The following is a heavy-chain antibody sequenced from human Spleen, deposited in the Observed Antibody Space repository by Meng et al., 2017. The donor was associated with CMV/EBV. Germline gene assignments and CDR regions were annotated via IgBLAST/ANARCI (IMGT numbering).Heavy chain of an antibody. Sequence: GGSLRLSCATSGFTFDDHGMVWVRQAPGKGLEWVSLISWDGGSTYYADSVKGRFTISRDNSKNSLYLQMNSLRAEDTALYYCAKDMAVADPEGLDYWGQGTPVTVSS. CDR2: ISWDGGST. D-gene: IGHD6-19*01. CDR1: GFTFDDHG. V-gene: IGHV3-43D*03. CDR3: AKDMAVADPEGLDY. J-gene: IGHJ4*02.